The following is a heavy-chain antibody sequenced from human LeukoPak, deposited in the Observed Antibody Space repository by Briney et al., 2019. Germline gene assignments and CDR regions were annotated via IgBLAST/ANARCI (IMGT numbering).Heavy chain of an antibody. CDR2: ISSSSSHR. J-gene: IGHJ4*02. CDR1: GFTFSTYS. CDR3: ALGYDILTGRFDY. Sequence: GGSLRLFCAASGFTFSTYSMNWVRQAPGKGLEEVSSISSSSSHRYYADSVKGRFTISRDNAKNSLYLQMNSLRAEDTAVYYCALGYDILTGRFDYWGQGTLVTVSS. D-gene: IGHD3-9*01. V-gene: IGHV3-21*01.